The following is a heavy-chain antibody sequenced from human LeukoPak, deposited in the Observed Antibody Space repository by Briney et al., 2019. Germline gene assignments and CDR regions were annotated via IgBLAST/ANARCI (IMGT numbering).Heavy chain of an antibody. V-gene: IGHV4-39*07. CDR1: GGSISNSSYY. CDR3: ARGRHTGIVNYMDV. J-gene: IGHJ6*03. CDR2: MYYSGST. Sequence: SETLSLTCTVSGGSISNSSYYWGWIRQPPGKGLEWIGSMYYSGSTYYNPSLKSRVTISVDTSKNQFSLKLSSVTAADTAVYYCARGRHTGIVNYMDVWGKGTTVTVSS. D-gene: IGHD1-26*01.